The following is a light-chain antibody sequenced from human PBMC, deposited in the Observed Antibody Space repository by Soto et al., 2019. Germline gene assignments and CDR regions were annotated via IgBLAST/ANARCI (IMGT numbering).Light chain of an antibody. CDR1: QSVLYSPNNKNY. CDR2: WAS. J-gene: IGKJ1*01. Sequence: DIVMTQSPDSLAVYLGERATINCKSSQSVLYSPNNKNYLAWYQQKPGQPPKLLVYWASTRESGVPDRFSGSGSGTDFTLTINSLQAEDVAVYYCQQYHSPPQTFGQGTKVEIK. CDR3: QQYHSPPQT. V-gene: IGKV4-1*01.